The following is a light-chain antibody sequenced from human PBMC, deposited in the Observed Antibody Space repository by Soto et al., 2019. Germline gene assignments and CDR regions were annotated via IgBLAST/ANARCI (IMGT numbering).Light chain of an antibody. Sequence: DIQMTQSPSTLSASVGARVTITCRASEDVNGWLAWYQQKPGTAPKLLIYDVSTLESGVPSRFSGSGSGTEFTLTINSLQPDDFATFYCQHYNSYPFTFGPGTKVDIK. CDR1: EDVNGW. CDR2: DVS. V-gene: IGKV1-5*01. J-gene: IGKJ3*01. CDR3: QHYNSYPFT.